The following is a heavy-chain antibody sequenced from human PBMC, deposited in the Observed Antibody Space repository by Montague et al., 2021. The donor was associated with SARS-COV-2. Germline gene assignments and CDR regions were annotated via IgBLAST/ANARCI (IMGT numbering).Heavy chain of an antibody. CDR3: ARLRDGVVPSPILGVGPYYSYYYMDV. J-gene: IGHJ6*03. Sequence: SETLSLTCAVHGTSFSGYYWNWIRQPPGKGLEWIGEINRGGSTKYSPSLKSRLTISADTSKNQFPLKLTSVAAADTAVYYCARLRDGVVPSPILGVGPYYSYYYMDVWGRGTTVTVSS. V-gene: IGHV4-34*01. CDR1: GTSFSGYY. D-gene: IGHD3-10*01. CDR2: INRGGST.